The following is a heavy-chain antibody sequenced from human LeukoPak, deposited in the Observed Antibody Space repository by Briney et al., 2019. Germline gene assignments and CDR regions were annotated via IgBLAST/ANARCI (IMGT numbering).Heavy chain of an antibody. CDR1: GGSISSGGYY. V-gene: IGHV4-30-2*01. J-gene: IGHJ4*02. Sequence: SETLSLTCIVSGGSISSGGYYWSWIRQPPGKGLEWIGYIYHSGSTYYNPSLKSRVTISVDRSKNQFSLKLSSVTAADTAVYYCARTDYVHPHFDYWGQGTLVTVSS. CDR2: IYHSGST. CDR3: ARTDYVHPHFDY. D-gene: IGHD4-17*01.